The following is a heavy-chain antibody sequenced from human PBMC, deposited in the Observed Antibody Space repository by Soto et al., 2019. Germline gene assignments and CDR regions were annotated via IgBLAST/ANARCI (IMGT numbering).Heavy chain of an antibody. J-gene: IGHJ6*02. CDR2: IYTSGST. CDR3: ARTVVVPAAPYYYGMDV. CDR1: GGSISSYY. D-gene: IGHD2-2*01. V-gene: IGHV4-4*07. Sequence: SETLSLTCTVSGGSISSYYWSWIRQPAGKGLEWIGRIYTSGSTNYNPSLKSRVTMSVDTSKNQFSLKLSSVTAADTAVYYCARTVVVPAAPYYYGMDVWGQGTTVTVSS.